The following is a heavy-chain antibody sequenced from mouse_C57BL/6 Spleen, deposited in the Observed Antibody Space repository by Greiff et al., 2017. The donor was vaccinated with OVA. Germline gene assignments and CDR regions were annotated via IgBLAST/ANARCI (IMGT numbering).Heavy chain of an antibody. CDR3: PSPHSNPFDY. CDR1: GYTFTDYY. J-gene: IGHJ2*01. CDR2: INPNNGGT. D-gene: IGHD2-5*01. V-gene: IGHV1-26*01. Sequence: VQLQQSGPELVKPGASVKISCKASGYTFTDYYMNWVKQSHGKSLEWIGDINPNNGGTSYNQKFKGKATLTVDKSSSTAYMELRSLTSEDSAVYYCPSPHSNPFDYWGQGTTLTVSS.